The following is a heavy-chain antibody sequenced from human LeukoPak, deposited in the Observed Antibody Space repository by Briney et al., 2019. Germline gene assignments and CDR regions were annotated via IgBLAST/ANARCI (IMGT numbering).Heavy chain of an antibody. J-gene: IGHJ5*02. CDR3: ARDLVSSGGFDP. Sequence: SETLSLTCTVSGVYISRGIYYWSWIGPPAGTGLEGIVRIYTSGSTNYNPSLKSRVTISVDTSKNQFSLKLSSVTAADTAVYYCARDLVSSGGFDPWGQGTLVTVSS. D-gene: IGHD6-19*01. CDR1: GVYISRGIYY. CDR2: IYTSGST. V-gene: IGHV4-61*02.